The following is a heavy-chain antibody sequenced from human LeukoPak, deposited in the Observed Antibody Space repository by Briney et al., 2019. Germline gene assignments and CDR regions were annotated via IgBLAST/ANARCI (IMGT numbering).Heavy chain of an antibody. J-gene: IGHJ4*02. CDR3: ATLGEDNTDTPFDY. CDR2: INPTTGGT. Sequence: GASVKVSCKTSGYTFIDYYIHWIRQAPGQGLEWMGRINPTTGGTDFAQKFQGKVSMTRDTSISTAYMEQSRLGSDDTAVYYCATLGEDNTDTPFDYWGQGTLVTVSS. D-gene: IGHD3-16*01. V-gene: IGHV1-2*06. CDR1: GYTFIDYY.